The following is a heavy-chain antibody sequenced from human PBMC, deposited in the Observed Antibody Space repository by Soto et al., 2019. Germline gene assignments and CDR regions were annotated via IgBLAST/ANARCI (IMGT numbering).Heavy chain of an antibody. CDR3: ARESVPGGSNWFDP. J-gene: IGHJ5*02. D-gene: IGHD2-15*01. V-gene: IGHV4-59*01. CDR1: GGSISSYY. CDR2: IYYSGST. Sequence: SETLSITCTVSGGSISSYYWSWIRQPPGKGLEWIGYIYYSGSTNYNPSLKSRVTISVDTSKNQFSLKLSSVTAADTAVYYCARESVPGGSNWFDPWGQGTLVTVSS.